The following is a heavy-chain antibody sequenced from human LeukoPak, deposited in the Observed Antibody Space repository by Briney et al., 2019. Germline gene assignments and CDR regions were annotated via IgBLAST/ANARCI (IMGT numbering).Heavy chain of an antibody. CDR2: ISSNGGST. CDR1: GFTFSSYT. D-gene: IGHD3-22*01. J-gene: IGHJ1*01. V-gene: IGHV3-64D*09. Sequence: GGSLRLSFSASGFTFSSYTMHWVRQSPGKGLEYVSAISSNGGSTYYADSVKGRFTISRDNSKNTLYLQMSSLRAEDTAVYYCVKADYYDTSNYYYRYSPYWGQGTLVTVPS. CDR3: VKADYYDTSNYYYRYSPY.